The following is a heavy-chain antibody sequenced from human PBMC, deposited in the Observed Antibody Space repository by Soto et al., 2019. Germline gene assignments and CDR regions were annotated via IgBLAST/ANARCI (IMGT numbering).Heavy chain of an antibody. J-gene: IGHJ6*02. CDR2: IYHSGST. V-gene: IGHV4-30-2*06. CDR3: ARGPKGEVGGTWYYYAMDV. CDR1: GGSISSVGYS. Sequence: SETLSLTCAVSGGSISSVGYSWNWIRQSPGKGLEWIGYIYHSGSTYYNPSVKSRVTISVDKSKNQFSLKLNSVTAADTAVYYCARGPKGEVGGTWYYYAMDVWGQRTTVTVSS. D-gene: IGHD1-26*01.